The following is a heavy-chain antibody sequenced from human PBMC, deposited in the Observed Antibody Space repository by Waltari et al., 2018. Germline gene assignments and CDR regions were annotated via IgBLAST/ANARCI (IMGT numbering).Heavy chain of an antibody. CDR2: IDYSGST. V-gene: IGHV4-39*07. CDR3: ARTPTVAGTDY. D-gene: IGHD6-19*01. Sequence: QLQLQESGPGLVKPSETLSLTCPVSGGSISSSRYYWGWIRQPPGKGLEWIGSIDYSGSTYYNPSLKSRVTISVDTSKNQFSLKLSSVTAADTAVYYCARTPTVAGTDYWGQGTLVTVSS. J-gene: IGHJ4*02. CDR1: GGSISSSRYY.